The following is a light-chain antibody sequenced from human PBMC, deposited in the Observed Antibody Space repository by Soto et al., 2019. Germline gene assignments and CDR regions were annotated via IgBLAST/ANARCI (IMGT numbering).Light chain of an antibody. V-gene: IGKV1-39*01. Sequence: DIQMTQSPSSLSASVVDRVTITCLASQSISSYLNWYQQKPGKAPKLLIYAASSLQSGVPSRFSGSRSGPDFTLTISSLQPEDFATYYCQQSYSSPPTFGQGTKVDI. CDR2: AAS. CDR1: QSISSY. J-gene: IGKJ1*01. CDR3: QQSYSSPPT.